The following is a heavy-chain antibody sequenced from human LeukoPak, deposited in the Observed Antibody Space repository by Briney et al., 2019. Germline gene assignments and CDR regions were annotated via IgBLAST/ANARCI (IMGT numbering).Heavy chain of an antibody. D-gene: IGHD6-13*01. J-gene: IGHJ4*02. V-gene: IGHV4-39*07. Sequence: SETLSLTCTVSGGSISSSSYYWGWIRQPPGKGLEWIGTIYYTGSTYYNPSLKSRVTISVDTSKNQFSLKLSSVTAADTAVYYCVAAGTTLVDYWGQGTLVTVSS. CDR2: IYYTGST. CDR1: GGSISSSSYY. CDR3: VAAGTTLVDY.